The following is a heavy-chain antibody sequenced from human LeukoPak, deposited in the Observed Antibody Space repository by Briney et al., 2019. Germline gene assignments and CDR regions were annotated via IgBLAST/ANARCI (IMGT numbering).Heavy chain of an antibody. Sequence: ASVKVSCKASGYTLTSYYMHWVRQAPGHGLEWMGIINPSGGSTSYAQKFQGRVTMTRDTSTSTVYMELSSLRSEDTAVYYCARDHEHYYGSGSYYPGGCDYWGQGTLVTVSS. CDR1: GYTLTSYY. V-gene: IGHV1-46*01. CDR2: INPSGGST. CDR3: ARDHEHYYGSGSYYPGGCDY. D-gene: IGHD3-10*01. J-gene: IGHJ4*02.